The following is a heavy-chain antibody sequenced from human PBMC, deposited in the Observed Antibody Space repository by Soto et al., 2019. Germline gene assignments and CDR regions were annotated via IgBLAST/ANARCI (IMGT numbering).Heavy chain of an antibody. CDR3: AKDRFGYSRGYYFDY. CDR1: GFTFDDYT. Sequence: EVQLVESGGVVVQPGGSLRLSCAASGFTFDDYTMHWVRQAPGKGLEWVSLISWDGGSTYYADSVKGRFTISRDNSKNSLYPQMNSLRTEDTALYYCAKDRFGYSRGYYFDYWGQGTLVTVSS. V-gene: IGHV3-43*01. D-gene: IGHD4-4*01. CDR2: ISWDGGST. J-gene: IGHJ4*02.